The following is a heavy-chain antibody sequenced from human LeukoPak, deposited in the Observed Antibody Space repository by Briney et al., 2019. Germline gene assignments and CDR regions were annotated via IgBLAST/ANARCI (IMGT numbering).Heavy chain of an antibody. D-gene: IGHD6-19*01. CDR2: IFYSGST. CDR3: ARGTGYSSVTY. CDR1: GGSISSYY. J-gene: IGHJ4*02. V-gene: IGHV4-59*01. Sequence: SETLSLTCTVSGGSISSYYWSWIRQPPGKGLEWIGYIFYSGSTNYNPSLKSRVTISVDTSKNQFSLKLSSVTAADTAVYYCARGTGYSSVTYWSQGTLVTVSS.